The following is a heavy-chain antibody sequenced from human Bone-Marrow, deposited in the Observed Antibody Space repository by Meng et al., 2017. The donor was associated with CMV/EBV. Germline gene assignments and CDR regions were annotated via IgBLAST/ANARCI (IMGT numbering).Heavy chain of an antibody. D-gene: IGHD5-12*01. CDR1: GFTFDDYG. J-gene: IGHJ6*02. CDR3: ARGGYSGYDYEHGMDV. Sequence: GESLKISCAASGFTFDDYGMSWVRQAPGKGLEWVSGINWNGGSTGYADSVKGRFTISRDNAKNSLYLQMNSLRAEDTAVYYCARGGYSGYDYEHGMDVWGQGTTVTVAS. CDR2: INWNGGST. V-gene: IGHV3-20*04.